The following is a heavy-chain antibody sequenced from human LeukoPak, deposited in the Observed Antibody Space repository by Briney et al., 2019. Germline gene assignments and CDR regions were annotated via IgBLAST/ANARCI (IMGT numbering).Heavy chain of an antibody. Sequence: SETLSLTCAVSGGSISSNNWWGWVRPPPGKGLEWIGYIYYSGSTNYNPSLKSRVTISVDTSKNQFSLKLSSVTAADTAVYYCARSRGYSGYAYDAFDLWGQGTMVTVSS. V-gene: IGHV4-4*02. J-gene: IGHJ3*01. CDR3: ARSRGYSGYAYDAFDL. CDR1: GGSISSNNW. CDR2: IYYSGST. D-gene: IGHD5-12*01.